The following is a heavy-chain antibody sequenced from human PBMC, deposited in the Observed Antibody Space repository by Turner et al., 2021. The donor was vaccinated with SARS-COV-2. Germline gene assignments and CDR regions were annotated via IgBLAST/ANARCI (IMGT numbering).Heavy chain of an antibody. CDR2: IYYSGST. CDR1: GCSISSSSYY. Sequence: QLQLQESLPGLVKPSGTLSLTCTVSGCSISSSSYYWGWILQPPGKGLEWIGSIYYSGSTYYNTSLKSRVTISVDTSKNQSTLKMSSVTAADKAVYYCATEMTTVTLYYDYGMDVWGQGTTVTVSS. J-gene: IGHJ6*02. CDR3: ATEMTTVTLYYDYGMDV. D-gene: IGHD4-4*01. V-gene: IGHV4-39*01.